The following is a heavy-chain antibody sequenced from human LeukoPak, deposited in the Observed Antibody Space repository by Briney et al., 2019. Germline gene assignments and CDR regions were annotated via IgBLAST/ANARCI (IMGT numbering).Heavy chain of an antibody. V-gene: IGHV3-23*01. CDR1: GFTFSNYA. D-gene: IGHD2-2*01. CDR3: AKMSGDCSSTTCSSFDY. CDR2: ISGSGDRT. Sequence: GGSLRLSCAASGFTFSNYAMSWVRQAPGKGLEWVSGISGSGDRTYYADSVKGRFTISRDNYKNTLYLQMISLRAEDTAVYYCAKMSGDCSSTTCSSFDYWGQGTLVTVSS. J-gene: IGHJ4*02.